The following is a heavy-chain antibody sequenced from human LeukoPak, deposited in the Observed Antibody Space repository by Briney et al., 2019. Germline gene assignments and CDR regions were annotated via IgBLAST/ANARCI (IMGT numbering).Heavy chain of an antibody. J-gene: IGHJ4*02. V-gene: IGHV3-23*01. CDR1: GFTFSSYA. CDR2: ISGDGVSA. Sequence: GGSLRLSCAASGFTFSSYAMRWVRQAPGKGLQWVSAISGDGVSAFYADSVKGRFTISRDNSKNTLYLQMNTLRAEDTAVYYCARGSGYYFDYWGQGTLVTVSS. CDR3: ARGSGYYFDY. D-gene: IGHD6-19*01.